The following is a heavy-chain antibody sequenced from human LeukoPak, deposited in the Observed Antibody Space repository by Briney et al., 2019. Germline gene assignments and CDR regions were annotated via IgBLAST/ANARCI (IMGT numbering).Heavy chain of an antibody. CDR3: ARDSPLDIVVVPAAIGYNWFDP. Sequence: SVKVSCKASGGTFSSYAISWVRQAPGQGPEWMGGIIPIFGTANYAQKFQGRVTITADESTSTAYMELSSLRSEDTAVYYCARDSPLDIVVVPAAIGYNWFDPWGQGTLVTVSS. CDR1: GGTFSSYA. D-gene: IGHD2-2*02. V-gene: IGHV1-69*13. J-gene: IGHJ5*02. CDR2: IIPIFGTA.